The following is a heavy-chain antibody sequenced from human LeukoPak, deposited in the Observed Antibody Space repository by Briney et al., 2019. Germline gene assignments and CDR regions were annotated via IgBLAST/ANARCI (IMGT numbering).Heavy chain of an antibody. Sequence: SETLSLTCAVYGGSFSGYYWGWIRQPPGKGLEWIGYIYYSGSTYYNPSLKSRVTISVDTSKNQFSLKLSSVTAADTAVYYCAREQQGYGGNSVIVVWFDPWGQGTLVTVSS. CDR2: IYYSGST. J-gene: IGHJ5*02. V-gene: IGHV4-30-4*08. CDR1: GGSFSGYY. CDR3: AREQQGYGGNSVIVVWFDP. D-gene: IGHD4-23*01.